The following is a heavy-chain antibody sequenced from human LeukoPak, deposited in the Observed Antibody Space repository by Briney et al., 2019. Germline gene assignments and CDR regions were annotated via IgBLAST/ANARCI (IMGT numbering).Heavy chain of an antibody. CDR1: GVSLSNYA. Sequence: GGSLRVSCEPSGVSLSNYALQWVRQAPGQGLGWVASISYDGSKTYYTDSVKGRFTISRDDPSDTLSLQMDSLRAEDTALYYCATSTTVAGTFWFDPRGQGTLVIVSS. CDR2: ISYDGSKT. J-gene: IGHJ5*02. CDR3: ATSTTVAGTFWFDP. V-gene: IGHV3-30*04. D-gene: IGHD6-19*01.